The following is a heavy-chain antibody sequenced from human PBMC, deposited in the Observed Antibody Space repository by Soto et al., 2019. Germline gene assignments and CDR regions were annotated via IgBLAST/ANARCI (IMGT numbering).Heavy chain of an antibody. CDR2: IYPGDSDT. J-gene: IGHJ4*02. CDR1: GYSFTSYW. CDR3: ARLNGYRLVYAYFDY. V-gene: IGHV5-51*01. Sequence: SLKISGKGSGYSFTSYWIGWVRQMPGKGLEWMGIIYPGDSDTRYGPSFQGQVTISADKSISTAYLQWSSLKASDTAMYYCARLNGYRLVYAYFDYWGQGTLVTVSS. D-gene: IGHD2-8*01.